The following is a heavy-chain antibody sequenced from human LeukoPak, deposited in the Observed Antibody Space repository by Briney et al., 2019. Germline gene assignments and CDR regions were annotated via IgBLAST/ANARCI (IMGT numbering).Heavy chain of an antibody. CDR3: AKKNKFVVVTAIPDY. J-gene: IGHJ4*02. Sequence: PGGSLRLSCAASGFTFSSYSMNWVRQAPGKGLEWVSSISSSSSYIYYADSVKGRFTISRDNAKNSLYLQMNSLRAEDTAVYYCAKKNKFVVVTAIPDYWGQGTLVTVSS. CDR2: ISSSSSYI. CDR1: GFTFSSYS. D-gene: IGHD2-21*02. V-gene: IGHV3-21*04.